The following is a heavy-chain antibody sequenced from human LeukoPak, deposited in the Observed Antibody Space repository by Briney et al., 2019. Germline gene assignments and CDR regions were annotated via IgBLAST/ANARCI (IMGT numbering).Heavy chain of an antibody. CDR1: GFTFSSYS. CDR3: ARGRPLWELLPMPPDY. J-gene: IGHJ4*02. V-gene: IGHV3-21*01. CDR2: ISSSSSYI. D-gene: IGHD1-26*01. Sequence: GGSLRLSCAASGFTFSSYSMNWVRQAPGKGLEWVSSISSSSSYIYYADSVKGRFTISRDNAKNSLYLQMNSLRAEDTAVYYCARGRPLWELLPMPPDYWGQGTLVTVSS.